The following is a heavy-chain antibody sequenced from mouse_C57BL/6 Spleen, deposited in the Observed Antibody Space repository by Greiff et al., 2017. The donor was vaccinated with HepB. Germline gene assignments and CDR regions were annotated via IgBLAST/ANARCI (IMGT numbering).Heavy chain of an antibody. Sequence: VQLQQSGPELVKPGDSVKISCKASGYSFTGYFMNWVMQSHGKSLEWIGRINPYNGDTFYNQKFKGKATLTVDKSSSTAHMELRSLTSEDSAVYYGATPLYGSSYLFAYWGQGTLVTVSA. CDR3: ATPLYGSSYLFAY. D-gene: IGHD1-1*01. CDR2: INPYNGDT. V-gene: IGHV1-20*01. CDR1: GYSFTGYF. J-gene: IGHJ3*01.